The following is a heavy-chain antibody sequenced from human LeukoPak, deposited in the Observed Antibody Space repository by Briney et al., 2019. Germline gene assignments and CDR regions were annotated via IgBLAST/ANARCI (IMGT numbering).Heavy chain of an antibody. CDR3: ARVKVVVVVAATQGSAFDI. CDR2: ISYDGRNK. D-gene: IGHD2-15*01. CDR1: GFTFSSYP. Sequence: PGGSLRLSCAASGFTFSSYPMHWVRQAPGKGLEWVAVISYDGRNKYYADSVKGRFTISRDNSKNTLYLQMNSLRAEDTAVYYCARVKVVVVVAATQGSAFDIWGQGTMVTVSS. J-gene: IGHJ3*02. V-gene: IGHV3-30-3*01.